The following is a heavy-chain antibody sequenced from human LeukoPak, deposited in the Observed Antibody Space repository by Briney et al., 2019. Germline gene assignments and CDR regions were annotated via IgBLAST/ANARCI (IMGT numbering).Heavy chain of an antibody. CDR2: IYSGGST. CDR3: ARDYWFDP. V-gene: IGHV3-53*04. J-gene: IGHJ5*02. CDR1: GFTVSSNY. Sequence: SGGSLRLSCAASGFTVSSNYMSWVRQAPGKGLEWVSVIYSGGSTYYADSVKGRLTISRHNSKNTLYLQMNSLRAEDTAVYYCARDYWFDPWGQGTLVTVSS.